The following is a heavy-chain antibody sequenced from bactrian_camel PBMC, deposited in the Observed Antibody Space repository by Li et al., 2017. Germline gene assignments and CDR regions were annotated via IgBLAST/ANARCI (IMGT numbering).Heavy chain of an antibody. CDR3: AAGKERESCMSWYFSGKPPGMAEFAY. J-gene: IGHJ6*01. V-gene: IGHV3S31*01. D-gene: IGHD6*01. CDR2: LYSGNSGFT. CDR1: GYHFSNNC. Sequence: VQLVESGGGSVQAGGSLQLSCSGSGYHFSNNCVTWFRQVPGKEREAVAALYSGNSGFTFYADSVRGRFTISQDNADNTLYLQMNNLKPEDTAVYYCAAGKERESCMSWYFSGKPPGMAEFAYWGQGTQVTVS.